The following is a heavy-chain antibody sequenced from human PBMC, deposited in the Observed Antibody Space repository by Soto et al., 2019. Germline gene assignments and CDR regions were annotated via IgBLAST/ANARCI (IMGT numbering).Heavy chain of an antibody. V-gene: IGHV1-69*13. J-gene: IGHJ4*02. CDR1: GGTFSNSG. Sequence: SVKVSCKASGGTFSNSGISWVRQAPGQGLEWMGGIIPIFDTTNYAQKLQGRITIIADESTNTVYMELSNLRSADTAVYYCARARKATYITGGFDSWGQGTLVTVSS. D-gene: IGHD3-3*01. CDR2: IIPIFDTT. CDR3: ARARKATYITGGFDS.